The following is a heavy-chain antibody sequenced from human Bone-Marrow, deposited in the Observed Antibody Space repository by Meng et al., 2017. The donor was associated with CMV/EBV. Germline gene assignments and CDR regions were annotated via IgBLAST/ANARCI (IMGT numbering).Heavy chain of an antibody. D-gene: IGHD6-19*01. V-gene: IGHV3-7*01. CDR1: GFTFSSYW. CDR3: ARADQAVAGTWDY. J-gene: IGHJ4*01. CDR2: IKQDGSEK. Sequence: GESLKISWAASGFTFSSYWMSWVRQAPGKGLEWVANIKQDGSEKYYVDSVKGRFTISRDNAKNSLYLQMNSLRAEDTAVYYCARADQAVAGTWDYWGHGTLVTVSS.